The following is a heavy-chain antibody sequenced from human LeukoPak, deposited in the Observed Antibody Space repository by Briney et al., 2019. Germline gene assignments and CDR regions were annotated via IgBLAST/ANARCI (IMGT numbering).Heavy chain of an antibody. CDR3: ARGRGHYYYGMDV. J-gene: IGHJ6*02. CDR2: IYYSGST. Sequence: PSETLSLTCTVSGGSISSYYWSWIRQPPGKGLEWIGYIYYSGSTNYNPSLKSRVTISVDTSKNQFSLKPSSVTAADTAVYYCARGRGHYYYGMDVWGQGTTVTVSS. V-gene: IGHV4-59*01. D-gene: IGHD3-10*01. CDR1: GGSISSYY.